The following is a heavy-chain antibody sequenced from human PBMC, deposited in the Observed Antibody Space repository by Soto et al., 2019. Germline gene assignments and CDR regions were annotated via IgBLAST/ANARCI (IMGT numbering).Heavy chain of an antibody. CDR1: GFTFSSYA. Sequence: GGSLRLSCAASGFTFSSYAMSWVRQAPGKGLEWVSAISGSGGSTYYADSVKGRFTISRDNSKNTLYLQMNSLRAEDTAVYYCAKAYSSSSAGAEYFQHWGQGTLVTVSS. CDR2: ISGSGGST. CDR3: AKAYSSSSAGAEYFQH. V-gene: IGHV3-23*01. D-gene: IGHD6-6*01. J-gene: IGHJ1*01.